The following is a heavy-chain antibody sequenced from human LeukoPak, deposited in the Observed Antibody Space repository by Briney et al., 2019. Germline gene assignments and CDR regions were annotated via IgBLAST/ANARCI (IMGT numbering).Heavy chain of an antibody. CDR2: IRYDGSNK. J-gene: IGHJ4*02. V-gene: IGHV3-30*02. D-gene: IGHD3-10*01. Sequence: GGSLRLSCAAPGFAFSSYGMHWVRQAPGKGLEWVAFIRYDGSNKYYADSVKGRFTISRDNSKNTLYLQMNSLRPEDTAVYYCAKDSKRWKTYYYEAGSYYFDYWGQGTRVTVSS. CDR3: AKDSKRWKTYYYEAGSYYFDY. CDR1: GFAFSSYG.